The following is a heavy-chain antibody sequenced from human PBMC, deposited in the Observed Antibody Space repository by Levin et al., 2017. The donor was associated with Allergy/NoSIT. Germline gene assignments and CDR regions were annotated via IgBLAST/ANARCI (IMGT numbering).Heavy chain of an antibody. CDR3: ARDSEGSTMVS. Sequence: GESLKISCKASGYTFTSYYMHWVRQAPGQGLEWMGIINPSGGSTSYAQKFQGRVTMTRDTSTSTVYMELSSLRSEDTAVYYCARDSEGSTMVSWGQGTLVTVSS. D-gene: IGHD3-10*01. J-gene: IGHJ5*02. CDR1: GYTFTSYY. CDR2: INPSGGST. V-gene: IGHV1-46*01.